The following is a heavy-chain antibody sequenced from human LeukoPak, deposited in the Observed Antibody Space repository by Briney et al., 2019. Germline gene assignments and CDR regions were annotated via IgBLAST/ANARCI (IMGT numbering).Heavy chain of an antibody. Sequence: SETLSLTCTVSGDFITAYYWSWIRQPPGKGLEWIGYVYYSGSTEYNPSLRSRVTISLEMSKHQFSLNLTSVTAADTAVYYCARGRYCSGGSCYKDYWGQGTLVTVSS. CDR3: ARGRYCSGGSCYKDY. CDR2: VYYSGST. V-gene: IGHV4-59*01. CDR1: GDFITAYY. D-gene: IGHD2-15*01. J-gene: IGHJ4*02.